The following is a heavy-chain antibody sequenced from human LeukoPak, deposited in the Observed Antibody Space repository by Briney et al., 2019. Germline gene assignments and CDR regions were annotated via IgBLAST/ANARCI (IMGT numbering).Heavy chain of an antibody. CDR3: AKAPGPYDSSGYYGPI. J-gene: IGHJ4*02. D-gene: IGHD3-22*01. V-gene: IGHV3-21*01. CDR1: RFTFSSYS. Sequence: PGGSLRLSCAASRFTFSSYSMNWVRQAPGKGLEWVSSISSSGSYIYYADSVKGRFTISRDNAKNSLYLQMNSLRAEDTAVYYCAKAPGPYDSSGYYGPIWGQGTLVTVSS. CDR2: ISSSGSYI.